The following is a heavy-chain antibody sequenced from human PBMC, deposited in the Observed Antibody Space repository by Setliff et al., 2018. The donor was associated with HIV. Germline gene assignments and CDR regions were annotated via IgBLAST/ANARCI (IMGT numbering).Heavy chain of an antibody. J-gene: IGHJ5*02. CDR1: GLNFIDAW. CDR2: IKSKEDGGTV. Sequence: PGESLKISCTVSGLNFIDAWMTWVRQAPGKGPEWVGRIKSKEDGGTVEYAAPVKGRFTISRDDSRDTVYLQMNSLKIEDTAVYYCTTRLSGSYIPNWFDPWGQGTLVTVSS. CDR3: TTRLSGSYIPNWFDP. V-gene: IGHV3-15*01. D-gene: IGHD1-26*01.